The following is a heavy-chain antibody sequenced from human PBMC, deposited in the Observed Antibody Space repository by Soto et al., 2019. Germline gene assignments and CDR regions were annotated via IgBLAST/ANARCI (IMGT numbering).Heavy chain of an antibody. CDR1: GFTFRTYT. CDR3: ARDRGYDAHAYYGMDV. D-gene: IGHD3-10*01. Sequence: PGGSLRLSCISSGFTFRTYTMNWVRQAPGKGLEWVSGIRGFSPYTFYAESVRGRFTISRDNAKNSLFLQMDSLRAEDTAVYYCARDRGYDAHAYYGMDVWGQGTTVTVSS. V-gene: IGHV3-21*01. J-gene: IGHJ6*02. CDR2: IRGFSPYT.